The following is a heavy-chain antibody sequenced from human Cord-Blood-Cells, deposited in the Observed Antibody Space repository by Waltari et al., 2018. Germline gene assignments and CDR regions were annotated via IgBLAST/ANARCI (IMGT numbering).Heavy chain of an antibody. Sequence: QLQLQESDPGLVKPSENLSLTCTVSGGSISSSSYYWGWIRQPPGKGLEWIGSIYYSGGTAYNPSLKSRVTIAVDTSKNQFSLKLSSVTAADTAVYYWARHGGGLERRYYFDYWGQGTLVTVSS. CDR2: IYYSGGT. V-gene: IGHV4-39*07. CDR1: GGSISSSSYY. CDR3: ARHGGGLERRYYFDY. J-gene: IGHJ4*02. D-gene: IGHD1-1*01.